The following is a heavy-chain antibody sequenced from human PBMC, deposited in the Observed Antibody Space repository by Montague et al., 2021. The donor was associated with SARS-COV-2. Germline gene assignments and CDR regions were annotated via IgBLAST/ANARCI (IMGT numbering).Heavy chain of an antibody. V-gene: IGHV4-59*01. CDR2: IYYSGST. CDR1: GGSISSYY. CDR3: SSVRGNTIFGVVIISAFDI. J-gene: IGHJ3*02. Sequence: SETLSLTCTVSGGSISSYYWSWIRQPPGKGLEWIGYIYYSGSTNYNPSLKSRVTISVDTSKNQFSLKLSSVTAADTAVHDCSSVRGNTIFGVVIISAFDIWGQGTMVTVSS. D-gene: IGHD3-3*01.